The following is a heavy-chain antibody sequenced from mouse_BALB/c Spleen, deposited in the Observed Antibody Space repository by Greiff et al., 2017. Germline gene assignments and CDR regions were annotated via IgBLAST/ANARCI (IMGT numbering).Heavy chain of an antibody. CDR2: ISSGGSYT. V-gene: IGHV5-9-1*01. CDR3: ARGDSWFAY. CDR1: GFNFSSYA. J-gene: IGHJ3*01. Sequence: EVMLVESGGGLVKPGGSLKLSCAASGFNFSSYAMSWVRQTPEKRLEWVATISSGGSYTYYPDSVKGRFTISRDNAKNTLYLQMSSLRSEDTAMYYCARGDSWFAYWGQGTLVTVSA.